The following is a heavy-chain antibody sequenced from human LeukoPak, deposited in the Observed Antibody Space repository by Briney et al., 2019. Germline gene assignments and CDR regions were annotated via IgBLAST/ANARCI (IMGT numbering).Heavy chain of an antibody. CDR1: GFIFSYYG. CDR2: ISSSGTNI. Sequence: GGSLRLSCIASGFIFSYYGMNWVRQAPGEGLEWVSSISSSGTNIYYTESVKGRFTISRDNAKNSVHLQMNSLRPEDTAIYYCTKELHVAVAVADYYYFYMDVWGRGTAVTVSS. CDR3: TKELHVAVAVADYYYFYMDV. J-gene: IGHJ6*03. D-gene: IGHD6-19*01. V-gene: IGHV3-21*04.